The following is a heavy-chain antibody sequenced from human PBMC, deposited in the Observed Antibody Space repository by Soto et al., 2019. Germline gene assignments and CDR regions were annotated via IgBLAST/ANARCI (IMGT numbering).Heavy chain of an antibody. J-gene: IGHJ4*02. Sequence: QVQLVQSGAEVKKPGSSVKVSCKASGGTFSSYAISWVRQAPGQGLEWMGGIIPIFGTANYAQKFQGRVTIXXDXSXXTAYMELSSLRSEDTAVSSCTRDSWVGPTVVNHGYWGQGTLVTVSS. CDR1: GGTFSSYA. D-gene: IGHD4-17*01. V-gene: IGHV1-69*12. CDR3: TRDSWVGPTVVNHGY. CDR2: IIPIFGTA.